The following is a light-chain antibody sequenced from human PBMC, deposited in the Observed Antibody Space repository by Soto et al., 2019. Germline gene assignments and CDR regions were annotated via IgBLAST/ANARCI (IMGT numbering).Light chain of an antibody. Sequence: QSALTQPASVSGSPGQSITISCSGTSSDVGGYDYVSWYQQHPGNDPKLIIYEVNNRPRGVSSRFSGSKSGNTASLTISGLQAEDEADYYCRSYTTSRSHVIFGGGTKLTVL. J-gene: IGLJ2*01. CDR1: SSDVGGYDY. CDR3: RSYTTSRSHVI. V-gene: IGLV2-14*01. CDR2: EVN.